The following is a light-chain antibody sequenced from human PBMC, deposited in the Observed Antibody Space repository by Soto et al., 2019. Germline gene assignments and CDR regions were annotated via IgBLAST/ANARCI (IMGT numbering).Light chain of an antibody. J-gene: IGKJ3*01. Sequence: EIVLTQSPATLSLSPGERATLSCRASQSVGSFLAWYQQKSGQTPRLLIYDASKRAPGIPARFSGSGSGTDFTLTINSLEPEDFAVYYCQHRSNWLGTFGPGTKVDIK. CDR2: DAS. V-gene: IGKV3-11*01. CDR3: QHRSNWLGT. CDR1: QSVGSF.